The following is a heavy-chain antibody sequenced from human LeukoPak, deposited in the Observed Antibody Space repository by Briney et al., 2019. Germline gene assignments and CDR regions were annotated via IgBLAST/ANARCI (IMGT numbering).Heavy chain of an antibody. Sequence: AGGSLRLSCAASGFTFSSYSMNWARQPPGKGLEWIGEINHSGSTNYNPSLKSRVTISVDTSKNQFSLKLSSVTAADTAVYYCARADLDYWGQGTLVTVSS. J-gene: IGHJ4*02. CDR1: GFTFSSYS. CDR2: INHSGST. V-gene: IGHV4-34*01. CDR3: ARADLDY.